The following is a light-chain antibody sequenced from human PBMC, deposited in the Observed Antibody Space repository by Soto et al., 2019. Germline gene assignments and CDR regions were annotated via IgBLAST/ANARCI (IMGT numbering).Light chain of an antibody. V-gene: IGLV2-14*01. CDR3: SSYTSSSTRV. CDR1: SSDVGDYNY. CDR2: DVI. J-gene: IGLJ2*01. Sequence: QSALTQPASVSGSPGQSITISCTGTSSDVGDYNYVSWYQQHPGKAPKLMIYDVINRPSGVSNRFSGSKSGNTASLTISGLQAEDEADYYCSSYTSSSTRVFGGGTKLTVL.